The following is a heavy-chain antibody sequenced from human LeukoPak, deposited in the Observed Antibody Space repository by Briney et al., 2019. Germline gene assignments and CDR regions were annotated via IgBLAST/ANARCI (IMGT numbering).Heavy chain of an antibody. Sequence: SETLSLTCTFTGGSISSSNFYWGWIRQPPGKGLEWIGTISYSGSTYYNPSLKRRVTISVDTSKNQFSLKLSSVTAADTAVYYCARSRGRSYGSWGQGTLVTVSS. CDR2: ISYSGST. V-gene: IGHV4-39*01. CDR3: ARSRGRSYGS. D-gene: IGHD5-18*01. J-gene: IGHJ4*02. CDR1: GGSISSSNFY.